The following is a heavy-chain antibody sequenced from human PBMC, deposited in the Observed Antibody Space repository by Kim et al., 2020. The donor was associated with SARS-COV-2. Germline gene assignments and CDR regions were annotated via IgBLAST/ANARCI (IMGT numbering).Heavy chain of an antibody. J-gene: IGHJ6*01. CDR2: ISYDGSNK. V-gene: IGHV3-30*18. CDR3: AKELKMEHGRGWYYYYYG. CDR1: GITFSSYG. Sequence: GGSLRLSCAASGITFSSYGMHWVRQAPGKGLEWVAVISYDGSNKNYADSVKGRFTISRDNSKNTLYLQMNSLRDEDTAVYYCAKELKMEHGRGWYYYYYG. D-gene: IGHD6-19*01.